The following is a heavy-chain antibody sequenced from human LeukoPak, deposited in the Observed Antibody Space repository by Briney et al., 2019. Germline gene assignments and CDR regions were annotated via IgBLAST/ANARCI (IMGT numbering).Heavy chain of an antibody. CDR2: IYHSGST. CDR1: GGSIRSSYYY. J-gene: IGHJ4*02. V-gene: IGHV4-39*07. CDR3: ARDPGSSWSFDY. Sequence: SETLSLTCTVSGGSIRSSYYYWGWIRQPPGKGLEWIGYIYHSGSTYYNPSLKSRVTISVDRSKNQFSLRLSSVTAADTAVYYCARDPGSSWSFDYWGQGTLVTVSS. D-gene: IGHD6-13*01.